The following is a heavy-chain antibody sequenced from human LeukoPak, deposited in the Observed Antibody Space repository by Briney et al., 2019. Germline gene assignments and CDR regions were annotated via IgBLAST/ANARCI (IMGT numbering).Heavy chain of an antibody. Sequence: SETLSLTCTVSGGSISSYYWSWIRQPPGKGLEWIGEINHSGSTNYNPSLKSRVTISVDTSKNQFSLKLSSVTAADTAVYYCARPYGSGNYYTPFDYWGQGTLVTVSS. CDR3: ARPYGSGNYYTPFDY. D-gene: IGHD3-10*01. J-gene: IGHJ4*02. CDR2: INHSGST. V-gene: IGHV4-34*01. CDR1: GGSISSYY.